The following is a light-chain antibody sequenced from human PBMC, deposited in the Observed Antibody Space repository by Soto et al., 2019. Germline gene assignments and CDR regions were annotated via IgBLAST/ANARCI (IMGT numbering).Light chain of an antibody. V-gene: IGLV2-14*01. Sequence: QSALTQPASVSGSPGQSITISCTGTSGDIGGYNYVSWYQQHPGKAPKLLISEVTNRPSGVPNRFSGSKSGNTASLTISGLQAEDEAYYYCSSYTTSTSFILFGGGTQVTVL. CDR3: SSYTTSTSFIL. CDR1: SGDIGGYNY. J-gene: IGLJ2*01. CDR2: EVT.